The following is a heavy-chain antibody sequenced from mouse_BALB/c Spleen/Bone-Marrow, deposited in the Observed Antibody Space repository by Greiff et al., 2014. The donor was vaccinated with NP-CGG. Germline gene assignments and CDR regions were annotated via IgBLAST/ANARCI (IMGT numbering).Heavy chain of an antibody. CDR1: GYTFTNYW. D-gene: IGHD1-1*01. Sequence: VQLQQSGAEVVKPGALVKVSCKASGYTFTNYWMQWVKQRPGQGLEWIGEIEPSDSYTNYNQDFKGKATLTVDKSSSTAYMQLSSLTSEDSAVYYCARGRTTVVSDYWGQGTSLTVSS. CDR2: IEPSDSYT. CDR3: ARGRTTVVSDY. V-gene: IGHV1-69*02. J-gene: IGHJ2*02.